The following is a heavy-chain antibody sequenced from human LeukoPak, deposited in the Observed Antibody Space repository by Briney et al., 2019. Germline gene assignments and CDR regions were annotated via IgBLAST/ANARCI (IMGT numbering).Heavy chain of an antibody. CDR3: ASPAAGLH. V-gene: IGHV3-21*06. CDR2: ISSSSIYT. CDR1: GFTLSTYA. D-gene: IGHD6-13*01. J-gene: IGHJ4*02. Sequence: GGSLRLSCAASGFTLSTYAMNWVRQAPGKGLEWVSSISSSSIYTNYADSVKGRFTISRDNAKNSLYLQMNSLRAEDTAVYYCASPAAGLHWGQGTLVTVSS.